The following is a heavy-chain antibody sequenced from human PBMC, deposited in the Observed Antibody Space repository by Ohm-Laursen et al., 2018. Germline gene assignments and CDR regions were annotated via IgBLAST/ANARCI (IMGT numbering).Heavy chain of an antibody. V-gene: IGHV4-61*01. Sequence: TLSFTCTVSGCSVSSGSYYWSWIRQPPGKGLEWIGYIYYSGSTNYNPSLKSRVTISVDTSKNQFSLKLSSVTAADTAVYYCARVAFPYYYDSSGYTHWGQGTLVTVSS. J-gene: IGHJ4*02. CDR2: IYYSGST. CDR1: GCSVSSGSYY. CDR3: ARVAFPYYYDSSGYTH. D-gene: IGHD3-22*01.